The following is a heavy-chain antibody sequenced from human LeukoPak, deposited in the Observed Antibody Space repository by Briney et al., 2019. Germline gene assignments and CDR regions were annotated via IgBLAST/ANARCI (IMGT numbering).Heavy chain of an antibody. Sequence: SQTLSLTCAISGDSVTSGIWNWIRQSTSRGLEWLGRTYHWSKWFNDYAVSVESRMTINADTSRNQFSLQLNSVTPEGTAVYYCARDLHGSRGEFDYWGQGTLFTVSS. J-gene: IGHJ4*02. CDR3: ARDLHGSRGEFDY. D-gene: IGHD3-16*01. V-gene: IGHV6-1*01. CDR1: GDSVTSGI. CDR2: TYHWSKWFN.